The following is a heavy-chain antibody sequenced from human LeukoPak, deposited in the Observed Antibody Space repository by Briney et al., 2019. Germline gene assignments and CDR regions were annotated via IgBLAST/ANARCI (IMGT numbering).Heavy chain of an antibody. D-gene: IGHD4-17*01. CDR1: GYTFTSYG. CDR3: ARYSYGDYVFGSHDAFDI. CDR2: IIPIFGTA. J-gene: IGHJ3*02. V-gene: IGHV1-69*13. Sequence: ASVKVSCKASGYTFTSYGISWVRQAPGQGLEWMGGIIPIFGTANYAQKFQGRVTITADESTSTAYMELSSLRSEDTAVYYCARYSYGDYVFGSHDAFDIWGQGTMVTVSS.